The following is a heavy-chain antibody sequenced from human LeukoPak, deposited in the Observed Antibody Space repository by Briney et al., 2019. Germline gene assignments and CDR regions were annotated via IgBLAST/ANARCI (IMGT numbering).Heavy chain of an antibody. CDR3: AKDLRLLGSSSWLFDY. Sequence: GGSLRLSCAASGFTFSSYAMSWVRQAPGKGLEWVSAISGSGGSTYYADSMKGRFTISRDNSKNTLYLQMNSLRAEDTAVYYCAKDLRLLGSSSWLFDYWGQGTLVTVSS. D-gene: IGHD6-13*01. J-gene: IGHJ4*02. CDR1: GFTFSSYA. CDR2: ISGSGGST. V-gene: IGHV3-23*01.